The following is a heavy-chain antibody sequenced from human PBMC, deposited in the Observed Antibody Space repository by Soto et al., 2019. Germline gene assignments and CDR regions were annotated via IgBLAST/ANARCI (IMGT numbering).Heavy chain of an antibody. Sequence: QVQLVQSGAEVKKPGASVKVSCKTSGYTFTNYDINWVRQATGQGLEWMGWMGPNSGNTGYAQKFQGRVTLTRNTSISTAYMELSSLTSEDTAVYYCARGMSDGFGEVSWGQGTLVTVSS. CDR1: GYTFTNYD. J-gene: IGHJ5*02. CDR3: ARGMSDGFGEVS. V-gene: IGHV1-8*01. D-gene: IGHD3-10*01. CDR2: MGPNSGNT.